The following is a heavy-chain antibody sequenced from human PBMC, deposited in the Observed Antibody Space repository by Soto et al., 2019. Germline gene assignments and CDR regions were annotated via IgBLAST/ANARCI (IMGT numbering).Heavy chain of an antibody. CDR3: ARGPRVAATGREGVDY. D-gene: IGHD6-13*01. CDR2: INHSGST. CDR1: GGSIRNYY. J-gene: IGHJ4*02. Sequence: QVQLQESGPGLVKPSETLSLTCIVSGGSIRNYYWSWIRQPPGKGPEWIGYINHSGSTNYNPSLKSRVTISLDTSKTQVSLRLTSVTAADTAVYYCARGPRVAATGREGVDYWGQGTLVTVSS. V-gene: IGHV4-59*01.